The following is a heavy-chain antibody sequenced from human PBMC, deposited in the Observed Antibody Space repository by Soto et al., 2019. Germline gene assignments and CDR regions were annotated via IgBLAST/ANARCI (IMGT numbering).Heavy chain of an antibody. Sequence: ASVNVSCKASGYNFVAYYMHWVRQAPGQGLEWMGWINPSSGATNFAERFQGRVTMTSDTSISTFYMEIKRLNSDDTAVYLCAKDRQYGDYGYNSEYWGKGNLVSVSS. CDR2: INPSSGAT. V-gene: IGHV1-2*02. CDR3: AKDRQYGDYGYNSEY. J-gene: IGHJ4*02. CDR1: GYNFVAYY. D-gene: IGHD2-21*02.